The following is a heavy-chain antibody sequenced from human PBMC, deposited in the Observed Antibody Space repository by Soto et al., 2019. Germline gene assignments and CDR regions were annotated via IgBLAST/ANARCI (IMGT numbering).Heavy chain of an antibody. V-gene: IGHV1-69*13. J-gene: IGHJ6*02. CDR1: GGTFSSYA. D-gene: IGHD6-13*01. CDR2: IIPIFGTA. CDR3: ARGAAAGMDYYYYGMDV. Sequence: SVKVSCKASGGTFSSYAISWVRQAPGQGLEWMGGIIPIFGTANYAQKFQGRVTITADESTSTAYMELSSLRSEDTAVYYCARGAAAGMDYYYYGMDVWGQGTTVTVSS.